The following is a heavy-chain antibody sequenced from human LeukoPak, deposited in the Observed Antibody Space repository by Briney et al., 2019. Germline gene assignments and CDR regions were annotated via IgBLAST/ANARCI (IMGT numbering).Heavy chain of an antibody. J-gene: IGHJ5*02. CDR1: GFTFSSYS. CDR2: ISYDGSNK. V-gene: IGHV3-30*18. D-gene: IGHD3-9*01. Sequence: GGSLRLSCAASGFTFSSYSMNWVRQAPGKGLEWVAVISYDGSNKYYADSVKGRFTISRDNSKNTLYLQMNSLRAEDTAVYYCAKEGILTPRFGANWFDPWGQGTLITVSS. CDR3: AKEGILTPRFGANWFDP.